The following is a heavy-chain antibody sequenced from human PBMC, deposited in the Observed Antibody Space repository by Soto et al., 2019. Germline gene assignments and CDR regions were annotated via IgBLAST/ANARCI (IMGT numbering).Heavy chain of an antibody. V-gene: IGHV4-34*01. D-gene: IGHD2-2*01. J-gene: IGHJ6*02. CDR2: INHSGST. Sequence: QVQLQQWGAGLLKPSETLSLTCAVYGGSFSGYYWSWIRQPPGKGLEWIGEINHSGSTNYNPSLKSRVTISVETSKNQFSLKLSSVTAADTAVYYCARGNLGYCSSTSCYRYYYYGMDVWGQGTTVTVSS. CDR1: GGSFSGYY. CDR3: ARGNLGYCSSTSCYRYYYYGMDV.